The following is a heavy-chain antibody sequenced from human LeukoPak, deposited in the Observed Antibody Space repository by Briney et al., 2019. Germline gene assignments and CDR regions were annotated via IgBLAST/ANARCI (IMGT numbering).Heavy chain of an antibody. CDR3: SFNLGSGSYAFDI. V-gene: IGHV4-39*07. J-gene: IGHJ3*02. Sequence: SETLSLTCTVSGGSISSSTYCWDWIRQAPGKGLEWIGSIYYGGSTYYSPSLKSRVTISLDTSKHQFSLKLSSVTAADTAVYYCSFNLGSGSYAFDIWGQGTMVTVSS. D-gene: IGHD3-10*01. CDR1: GGSISSSTYC. CDR2: IYYGGST.